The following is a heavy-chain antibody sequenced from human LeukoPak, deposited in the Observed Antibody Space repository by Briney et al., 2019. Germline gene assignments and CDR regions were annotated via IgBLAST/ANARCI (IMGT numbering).Heavy chain of an antibody. CDR1: GFTFSSYG. CDR2: IRYDGSDK. J-gene: IGHJ4*02. Sequence: PGGSLRLSCAASGFTFSSYGMHWVRQAPGKGLEWEAFIRYDGSDKYYADSVKGRFTISRDNSKRTLYLQMNSLRADDTAVYYCAKDGSWSCTDWGQGTLVTVSS. V-gene: IGHV3-30*02. D-gene: IGHD2-8*02. CDR3: AKDGSWSCTD.